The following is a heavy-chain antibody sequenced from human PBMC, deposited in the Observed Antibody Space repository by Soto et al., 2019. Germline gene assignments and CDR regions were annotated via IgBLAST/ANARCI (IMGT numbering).Heavy chain of an antibody. CDR2: ISAYNGNT. CDR1: GYTFTSYG. V-gene: IGHV1-18*01. Sequence: ASVKVSCKASGYTFTSYGTSWVRQAPGQRAEWMGWISAYNGNTNYAQKLQGRVTMTTDTSTSTAYMELRSLRSDDTAVYYCARLNCISTSCYYYYGMDVWGQGTTVTVSS. CDR3: ARLNCISTSCYYYYGMDV. D-gene: IGHD2-2*01. J-gene: IGHJ6*02.